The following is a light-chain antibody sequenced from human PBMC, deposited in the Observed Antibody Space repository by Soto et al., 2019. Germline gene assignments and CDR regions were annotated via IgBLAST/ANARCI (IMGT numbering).Light chain of an antibody. CDR2: KDS. V-gene: IGLV3-27*01. Sequence: SYELTQPSSVSVSPGQTARISCSRDVLAKKYARWFQQKPGQAPVLVIYKDSERPSGIPERFSGSSSGTTVTLTISGAQVEDEADYYCYSAADNNLRVFGGGTKLTVL. J-gene: IGLJ2*01. CDR3: YSAADNNLRV. CDR1: VLAKKY.